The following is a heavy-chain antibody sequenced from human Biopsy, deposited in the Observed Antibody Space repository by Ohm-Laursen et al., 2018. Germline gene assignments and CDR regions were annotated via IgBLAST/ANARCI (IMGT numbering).Heavy chain of an antibody. CDR1: GFTFSSFG. V-gene: IGHV3-30*18. CDR3: ANDLVVRGVGDHGMDV. D-gene: IGHD3-10*01. J-gene: IGHJ6*02. Sequence: SLRLSCAASGFTFSSFGMHWVRQAPGKGLESVAVISYDGSNKYEADSVKGRFTISRDNSKNTMSLQMNSLRTEDTAVYYCANDLVVRGVGDHGMDVWGQGTTVTVSS. CDR2: ISYDGSNK.